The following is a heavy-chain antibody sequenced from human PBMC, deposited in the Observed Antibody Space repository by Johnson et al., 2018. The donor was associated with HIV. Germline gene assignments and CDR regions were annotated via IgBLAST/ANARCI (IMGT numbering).Heavy chain of an antibody. V-gene: IGHV3-33*06. CDR2: IWYDGSNK. J-gene: IGHJ3*02. Sequence: QVQLVESGGGVVQPGRSLRLSCAASGFNFSNYGMYWVRQAPGKGLEWVAVIWYDGSNKYYVASVRGRFPISRDNSKNMLDLQLNSLRAEDTAIYYCAKPNTSGWYRGALDIWGQGTVVTVSS. CDR1: GFNFSNYG. D-gene: IGHD6-19*01. CDR3: AKPNTSGWYRGALDI.